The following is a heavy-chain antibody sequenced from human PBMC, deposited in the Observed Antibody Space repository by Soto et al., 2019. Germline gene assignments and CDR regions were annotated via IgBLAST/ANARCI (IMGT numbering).Heavy chain of an antibody. J-gene: IGHJ4*02. CDR2: ISGSGYPI. CDR3: ARVRGHSYGYVDY. CDR1: GYSRFSYYS. Sequence: GGSLRLSCAASGYSRFSYYSMNWVRQAPGKGLEWVSFISGSGYPIYYADSVRGRFTISRDNAKNTLSLQMDSLRVEDTAMYYCARVRGHSYGYVDYWGQGTLVTVSS. V-gene: IGHV3-48*01. D-gene: IGHD5-18*01.